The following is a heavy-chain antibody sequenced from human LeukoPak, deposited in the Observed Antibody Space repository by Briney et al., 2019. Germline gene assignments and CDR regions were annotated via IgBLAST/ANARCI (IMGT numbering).Heavy chain of an antibody. CDR3: ARDNFVHNIVVVPAAMSNWAGYSYGIDY. CDR2: ISAYNGNT. D-gene: IGHD2-2*01. CDR1: GYTFTSYG. J-gene: IGHJ4*02. Sequence: ASVKVSCKASGYTFTSYGISWVRQAPGQGLEWMGWISAYNGNTNYAQKLQGRVTMTTDTPTSTAYMELRSLRSDDTAVYYCARDNFVHNIVVVPAAMSNWAGYSYGIDYWGQGTLVTVSS. V-gene: IGHV1-18*01.